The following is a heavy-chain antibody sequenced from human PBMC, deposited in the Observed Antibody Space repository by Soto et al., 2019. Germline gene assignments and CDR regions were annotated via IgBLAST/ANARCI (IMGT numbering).Heavy chain of an antibody. CDR3: ASRSSGWYFDY. D-gene: IGHD6-19*01. CDR1: GFTFSSYA. CDR2: ISGSGGST. J-gene: IGHJ4*02. Sequence: EVQLLESGGGLVQPGGSLRLSCAASGFTFSSYAMNWVRQGPGKGLEWVSVISGSGGSTYYADSVKGRFTISRDNSKNTLDPQMNSLRAEDTAVYYCASRSSGWYFDYWGQGTLVTVSS. V-gene: IGHV3-23*01.